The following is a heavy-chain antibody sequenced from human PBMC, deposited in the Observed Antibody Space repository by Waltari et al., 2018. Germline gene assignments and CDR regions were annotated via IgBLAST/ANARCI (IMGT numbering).Heavy chain of an antibody. V-gene: IGHV1-3*01. CDR2: INVGNGNT. D-gene: IGHD6-6*01. J-gene: IGHJ3*02. CDR1: GSPFPSYV. CDR3: ARLVHDAFDI. Sequence: QVQLVQSGAEVKKPGASVKVSCKASGSPFPSYVIYWVRQAPGQRPEWMGWINVGNGNTKHSQKFQDRVTITRDTSATTAYMALSSLTSEDTAVFYCARLVHDAFDIWGQGTMVTVSS.